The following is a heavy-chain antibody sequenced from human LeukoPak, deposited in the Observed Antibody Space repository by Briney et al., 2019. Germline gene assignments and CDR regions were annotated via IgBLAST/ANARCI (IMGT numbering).Heavy chain of an antibody. CDR2: ISAYNGNT. J-gene: IGHJ4*02. CDR1: GYTFTSFG. CDR3: ASPREDGYIN. V-gene: IGHV1-18*01. D-gene: IGHD5-24*01. Sequence: ASVKVSCKASGYTFTSFGLSWLRQAPGQGLEWMGWISAYNGNTNYAQKLQGRVTMTTDTSTSTAYMELRSLRSDDTAVYYCASPREDGYINWGQGTLVTVSS.